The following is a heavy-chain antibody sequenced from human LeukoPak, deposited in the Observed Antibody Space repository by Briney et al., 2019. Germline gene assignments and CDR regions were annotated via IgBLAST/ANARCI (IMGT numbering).Heavy chain of an antibody. CDR1: GFTFSRYV. CDR3: AKRSNYIPVAGAANWFDP. V-gene: IGHV3-23*01. CDR2: ISDSGGST. D-gene: IGHD6-19*01. Sequence: GGSLRLSCAASGFTFSRYVMSWVRQAPGKGLEWVSAISDSGGSTYYGDSVKGRFTISRDNSKNTLYLQMNSLRADDTAVYYCAKRSNYIPVAGAANWFDPWGQGTLVTVSS. J-gene: IGHJ5*02.